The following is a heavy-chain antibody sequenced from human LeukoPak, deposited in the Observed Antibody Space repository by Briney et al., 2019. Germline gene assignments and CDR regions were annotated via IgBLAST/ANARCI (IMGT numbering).Heavy chain of an antibody. Sequence: GASVKVSCKASGYSFTTFAMNWVRQAPGQGLEWMGWINTNTGNPTYAQDFTGRFVFSLDTSVSTAYLQISSLKAEDTAVYYCARDMGGSSSWYGNWFDPWGQGTLVTVSS. J-gene: IGHJ5*02. D-gene: IGHD6-13*01. V-gene: IGHV7-4-1*02. CDR3: ARDMGGSSSWYGNWFDP. CDR2: INTNTGNP. CDR1: GYSFTTFA.